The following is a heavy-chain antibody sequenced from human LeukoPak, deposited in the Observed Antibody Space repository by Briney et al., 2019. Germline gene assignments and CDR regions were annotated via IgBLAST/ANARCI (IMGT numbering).Heavy chain of an antibody. CDR1: EFTFSSYG. D-gene: IGHD3-16*01. J-gene: IGHJ4*02. CDR2: IRYDGSNK. CDR3: AKDLGSREGTDY. V-gene: IGHV3-30*02. Sequence: PGGSLRLSCAASEFTFSSYGMHWVRQAPGKGLEWVAFIRYDGSNKYYADSVKGRFTISRDNSKNTLYLQMNSLRAEDTAVYYCAKDLGSREGTDYWGQGTLVTVSS.